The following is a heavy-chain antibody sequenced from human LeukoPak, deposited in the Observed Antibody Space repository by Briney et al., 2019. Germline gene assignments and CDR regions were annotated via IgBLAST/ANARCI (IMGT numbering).Heavy chain of an antibody. V-gene: IGHV4-34*01. D-gene: IGHD3-9*01. Sequence: SETLSLTCAVYGGSFSGYYWSWIRQPPGKGLEWIGEINHSGSTNYNPSLKSRVTISVDTSKNQFSLKLSSVTAADTAVYCCARGFRRYFDWLLSGGLDYWGQGTLVTVSS. CDR1: GGSFSGYY. J-gene: IGHJ4*02. CDR3: ARGFRRYFDWLLSGGLDY. CDR2: INHSGST.